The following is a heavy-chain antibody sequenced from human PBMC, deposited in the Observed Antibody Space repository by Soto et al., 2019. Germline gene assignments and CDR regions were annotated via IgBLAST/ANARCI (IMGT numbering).Heavy chain of an antibody. Sequence: QVQLVQSGAEEKKPGASVKVSCKASGYTFTRYAMHWVRQAPGQRLEWMGWINAGNGNTKYSQKFQGRVTITRDTSASTAYMELSSLRSEDTAVYYCASSIVVVTALHYLGQGTLVTVSS. CDR1: GYTFTRYA. D-gene: IGHD2-21*02. CDR2: INAGNGNT. V-gene: IGHV1-3*05. CDR3: ASSIVVVTALHY. J-gene: IGHJ4*02.